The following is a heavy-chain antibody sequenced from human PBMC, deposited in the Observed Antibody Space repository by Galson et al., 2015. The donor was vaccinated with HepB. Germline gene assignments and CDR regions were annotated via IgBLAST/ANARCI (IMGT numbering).Heavy chain of an antibody. V-gene: IGHV3-74*01. CDR3: TRDFYDIWSGYYFDY. J-gene: IGHJ4*02. CDR2: INGAGTST. CDR1: GFSFSTYS. Sequence: SLRLSCAASGFSFSTYSMHWVRQSPGKGLVWVSRINGAGTSTNYADSVKGRFSIFRDNARNTLSLQMNSLRAEDTGVYYCTRDFYDIWSGYYFDYWGQGSLVTVSS. D-gene: IGHD3-3*01.